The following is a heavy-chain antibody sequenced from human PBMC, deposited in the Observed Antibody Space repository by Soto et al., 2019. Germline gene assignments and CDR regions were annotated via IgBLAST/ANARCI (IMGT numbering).Heavy chain of an antibody. D-gene: IGHD4-17*01. CDR2: IDVGSANA. Sequence: SVKVSFEAPGFTLNSSSVQLVRQASGNRLQWIGWIDVGSANANYAQMLQERVTISRDMSTSTAYMELSSLRPEDTAVYYCARGLRGYGDYRNWFDPWGQGTLVTVSS. J-gene: IGHJ5*02. V-gene: IGHV1-58*01. CDR1: GFTLNSSS. CDR3: ARGLRGYGDYRNWFDP.